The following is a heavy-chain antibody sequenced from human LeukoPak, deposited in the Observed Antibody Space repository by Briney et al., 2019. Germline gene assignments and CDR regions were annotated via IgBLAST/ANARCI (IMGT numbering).Heavy chain of an antibody. V-gene: IGHV1-2*02. Sequence: GGSVRASCKASGYTFTGYYMHWVRQAPGQGLEWMGWINPNSGGTNYAQKFQGRVTMTRDTSISTAYMELSRLRSDDTAVYYCARDRDGYYGMDVWGQGPTVTVSS. D-gene: IGHD3-10*01. CDR1: GYTFTGYY. J-gene: IGHJ6*02. CDR2: INPNSGGT. CDR3: ARDRDGYYGMDV.